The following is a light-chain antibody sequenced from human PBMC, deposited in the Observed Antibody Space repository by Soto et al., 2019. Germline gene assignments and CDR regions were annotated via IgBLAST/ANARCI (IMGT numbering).Light chain of an antibody. CDR3: SSYTSSSALV. Sequence: QSSLTQPASVSGSPGQSITISCTGTSSDVGGYNYVSWYQQHPGKAPKLMIYGVNNRPSGVSNRFSGSKSGDTASLTISGLQAEDEADYYCSSYTSSSALVFGGGTKLTVL. CDR2: GVN. V-gene: IGLV2-14*03. CDR1: SSDVGGYNY. J-gene: IGLJ2*01.